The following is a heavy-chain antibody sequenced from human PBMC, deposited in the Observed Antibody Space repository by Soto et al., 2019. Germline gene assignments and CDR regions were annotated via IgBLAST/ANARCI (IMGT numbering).Heavy chain of an antibody. CDR3: TTGVATAKYYFDF. CDR1: GFTFNNAW. J-gene: IGHJ4*02. V-gene: IGHV3-15*01. D-gene: IGHD6-25*01. CDR2: IKSNADGGTA. Sequence: EVQLVESGGGLVKPGESLTLSCEASGFTFNNAWMSWVRQAPGTGLEWVGRIKSNADGGTADYNPPVKGRFTISRDDSKNTLFLHINSLKTEDTAVYYCTTGVATAKYYFDFWGQGTLVTVSS.